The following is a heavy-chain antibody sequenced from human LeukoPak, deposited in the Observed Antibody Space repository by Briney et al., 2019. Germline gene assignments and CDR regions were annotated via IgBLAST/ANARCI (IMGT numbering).Heavy chain of an antibody. J-gene: IGHJ3*02. CDR3: ARTGYSYGVDI. CDR2: IYYSGST. V-gene: IGHV4-39*07. D-gene: IGHD5-18*01. CDR1: GGSISSSSYY. Sequence: PSETLSLTCTVSGGSISSSSYYWGWIRQPPGKGLEWIGSIYYSGSTYYNPSLKSRVTISVDTSKNQFSLKLSSVTAADTAVYYCARTGYSYGVDIWGQGTMVTVSS.